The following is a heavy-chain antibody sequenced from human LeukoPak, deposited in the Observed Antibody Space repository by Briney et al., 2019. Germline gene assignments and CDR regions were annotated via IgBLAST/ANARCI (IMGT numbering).Heavy chain of an antibody. J-gene: IGHJ4*02. Sequence: KSSETLSLTCSVPGVSISSYYWSWIRQPAGKGLEWIGRLHTSGSNNYNSSLKSRAMMSVDTSKNQFSLRLSSVTAADTAVYYCARDRDYDGGGYYFDDWGQGTLVTVSS. D-gene: IGHD4-17*01. CDR3: ARDRDYDGGGYYFDD. CDR1: GVSISSYY. V-gene: IGHV4-4*07. CDR2: LHTSGSN.